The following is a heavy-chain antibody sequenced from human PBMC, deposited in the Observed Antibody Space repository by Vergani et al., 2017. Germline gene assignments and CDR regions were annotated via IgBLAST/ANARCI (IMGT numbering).Heavy chain of an antibody. CDR1: GFTFSSYG. J-gene: IGHJ6*02. Sequence: QVQLVESGGGVVQPGRSLRLSCAASGFTFSSYGMHWVRQAPGKGLEWVAVISYDGSNKSYADSVKGRFTISRDISKNTMYLQMNSLRAEETAVYYCEKLPVLAAAGPGAMDVWGQGTTVTVSS. CDR3: EKLPVLAAAGPGAMDV. V-gene: IGHV3-30*18. D-gene: IGHD6-13*01. CDR2: ISYDGSNK.